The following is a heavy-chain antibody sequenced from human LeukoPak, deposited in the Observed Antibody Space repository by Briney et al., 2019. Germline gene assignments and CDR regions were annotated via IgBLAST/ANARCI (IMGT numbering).Heavy chain of an antibody. CDR2: ISYDGSNK. D-gene: IGHD3-10*01. V-gene: IGHV3-30*03. CDR1: GFTFSSYG. CDR3: ARDALWFGENDAFDI. J-gene: IGHJ3*02. Sequence: GRSLRLSCAASGFTFSSYGMHWVRQAPGKGLEWVAVISYDGSNKYYADSVKGRFTISRDNSKNTLYLQMNSLRAEDTAVYYCARDALWFGENDAFDIWGQGTMVTVSS.